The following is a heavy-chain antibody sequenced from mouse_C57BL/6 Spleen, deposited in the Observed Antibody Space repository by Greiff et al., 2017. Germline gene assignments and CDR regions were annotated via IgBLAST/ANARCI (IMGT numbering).Heavy chain of an antibody. D-gene: IGHD2-2*01. Sequence: EVQLQQSGPGLVKPSQSLSLTCSVTGYSITSGYYWNWIRQFPGNKLEWMGYISYDGSNNYNPSLKNRISITRDTSKNQFFLKLNSVTTEDTATYYCARHGGYLYFDYWGQGTTLTVSS. V-gene: IGHV3-6*01. CDR2: ISYDGSN. CDR1: GYSITSGYY. CDR3: ARHGGYLYFDY. J-gene: IGHJ2*01.